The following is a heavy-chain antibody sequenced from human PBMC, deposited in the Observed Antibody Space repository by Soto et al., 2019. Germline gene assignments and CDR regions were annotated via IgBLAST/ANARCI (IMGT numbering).Heavy chain of an antibody. Sequence: QVQLVQSGAEVKKPGASVKVSCKDSGYTFTSYGISWVRQAPGQGLEWMGWISAYNGNTNYAQKLQGRVTMTTDTSTSTAYMELRSLRSDDTAVYYFARNAVVGGWYRYYGMDVWGQGTTDTVSS. D-gene: IGHD6-19*01. V-gene: IGHV1-18*01. CDR1: GYTFTSYG. J-gene: IGHJ6*02. CDR3: ARNAVVGGWYRYYGMDV. CDR2: ISAYNGNT.